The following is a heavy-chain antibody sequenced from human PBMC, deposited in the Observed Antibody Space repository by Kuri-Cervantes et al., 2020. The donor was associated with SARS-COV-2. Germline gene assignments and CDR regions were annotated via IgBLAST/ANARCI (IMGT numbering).Heavy chain of an antibody. J-gene: IGHJ4*02. Sequence: GSLRLSCTVSGGFISSYYWSWIRQPPGKGLEWIGCIYYSGSTNYNPSLKSRVTISVDTSKNQFSLKLSSVTAADTAVYYCARENWNYFDYWGQGTLVTVSS. D-gene: IGHD1-1*01. CDR3: ARENWNYFDY. CDR1: GGFISSYY. V-gene: IGHV4-59*01. CDR2: IYYSGST.